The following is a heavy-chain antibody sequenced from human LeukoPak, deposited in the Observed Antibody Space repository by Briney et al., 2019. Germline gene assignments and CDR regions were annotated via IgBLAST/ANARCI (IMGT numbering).Heavy chain of an antibody. CDR3: ARGDIYWDY. V-gene: IGHV1-2*02. Sequence: GASVKVSCTASGYTFTAYYVHWVRQAPGQGPEWMGWIHPNSGGTKYAQNFQGRVTMTRDTSITTAYMELSSLRSDDTAVYYCARGDIYWDYWGQGTQVTVSS. D-gene: IGHD2-15*01. J-gene: IGHJ4*02. CDR2: IHPNSGGT. CDR1: GYTFTAYY.